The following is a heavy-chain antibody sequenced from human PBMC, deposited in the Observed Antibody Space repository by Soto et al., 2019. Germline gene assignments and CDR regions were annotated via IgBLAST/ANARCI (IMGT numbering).Heavy chain of an antibody. CDR1: GYTFTNYA. Sequence: ASVKLSCKASGYTFTNYAMHWVRQSPGQRLEWMGWINAGNGNTKYSQKFQDRVTVSTDTPTSTAYMEVRSLRSDDTAVYYCARGSLRAKYSSSWYFDYWGQGTLVTVSS. J-gene: IGHJ4*02. CDR2: INAGNGNT. CDR3: ARGSLRAKYSSSWYFDY. V-gene: IGHV1-3*01. D-gene: IGHD6-13*01.